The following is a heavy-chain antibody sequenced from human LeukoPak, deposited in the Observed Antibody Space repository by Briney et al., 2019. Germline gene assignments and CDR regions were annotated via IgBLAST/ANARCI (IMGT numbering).Heavy chain of an antibody. D-gene: IGHD1-20*01. Sequence: GGSLSLSCAASGFTFSNFHMTWVRQSPEKGLEWVSAISDSGGNTWYADSVKGRFTISRDNSKNTVYLQMNSLRAEDTAVYYCAKELRSISATTGFDYWGQGTLVTVSS. J-gene: IGHJ4*02. CDR3: AKELRSISATTGFDY. V-gene: IGHV3-23*01. CDR1: GFTFSNFH. CDR2: ISDSGGNT.